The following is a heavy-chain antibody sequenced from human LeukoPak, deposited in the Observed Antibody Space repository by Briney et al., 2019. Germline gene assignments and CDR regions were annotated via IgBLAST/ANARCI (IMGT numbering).Heavy chain of an antibody. CDR2: IYWDDDK. D-gene: IGHD2-15*01. CDR3: ARLYCSGGSCPSGWFDP. V-gene: IGHV2-5*02. CDR1: GFSLSTSGVG. J-gene: IGHJ5*02. Sequence: SGPTLVNPTQTLTLTCTFSGFSLSTSGVGVGWIRQPPGKALEWLALIYWDDDKRYSPSLKSRLTITKDTSKNQVVLTMTNMDPVDTATYYCARLYCSGGSCPSGWFDPWGQGTLVTVSS.